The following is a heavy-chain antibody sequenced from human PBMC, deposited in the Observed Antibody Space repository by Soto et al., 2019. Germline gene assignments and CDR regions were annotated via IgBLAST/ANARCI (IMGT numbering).Heavy chain of an antibody. CDR3: ARDPERDYYDSSGTTYDY. CDR2: INSAGSST. D-gene: IGHD3-22*01. V-gene: IGHV3-74*01. J-gene: IGHJ4*02. Sequence: EVQLVESGGGLVQPGGSLRLSCAASGFTFSSYWMHWVRQAPGKGLVWVSRINSAGSSTSYADSVKGRFTICRDNAKNTLYLQMNSQRAGDRDVYYCARDPERDYYDSSGTTYDYWGQGTLVTVSS. CDR1: GFTFSSYW.